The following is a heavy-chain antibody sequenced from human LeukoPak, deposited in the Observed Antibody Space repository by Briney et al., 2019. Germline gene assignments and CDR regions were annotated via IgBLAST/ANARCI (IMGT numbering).Heavy chain of an antibody. CDR3: ARVPLSLYSGSYYYDY. J-gene: IGHJ4*02. D-gene: IGHD1-26*01. CDR2: ISAYNGNT. Sequence: ASVKVSCKASGYTFTSYYMHWVRQAPGQGLEWMGWISAYNGNTNYAQKLQGRVTMTTDTSTSTAYMELRSLRSDDTAVYYCARVPLSLYSGSYYYDYWGQGTLVTVSS. V-gene: IGHV1-18*04. CDR1: GYTFTSYY.